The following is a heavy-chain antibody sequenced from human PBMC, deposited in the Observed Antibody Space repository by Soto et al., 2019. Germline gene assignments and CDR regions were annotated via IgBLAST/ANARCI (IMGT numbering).Heavy chain of an antibody. Sequence: QITLKESGPTLVKPTQTLTLTCTFSGFSLSTSGVGVGWIRQPPGKALEWLALIYCDDDKRYSPSLKSRLTITKDTSKNQVVLTMTNMDPVDTATYYCAHRTDYQQLVSYWGQGTLVTVSS. CDR3: AHRTDYQQLVSY. CDR1: GFSLSTSGVG. CDR2: IYCDDDK. V-gene: IGHV2-5*02. D-gene: IGHD6-13*01. J-gene: IGHJ4*02.